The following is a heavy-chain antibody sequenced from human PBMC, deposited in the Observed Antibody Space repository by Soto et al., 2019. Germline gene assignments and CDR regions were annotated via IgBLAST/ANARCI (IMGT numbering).Heavy chain of an antibody. D-gene: IGHD3-22*01. Sequence: QVQLQESGPGLVKPSETLSLTCTVSGGSISSYYWSWIRQPPGKGLEWIGYIYYSGSTNYNPSLKSRVTLSVDTSKNQFSLKLSSVTAADTAVYYCARDYYDSSGYYDHYYYGMDVWGQGTTVTVSS. CDR2: IYYSGST. CDR1: GGSISSYY. V-gene: IGHV4-59*01. J-gene: IGHJ6*02. CDR3: ARDYYDSSGYYDHYYYGMDV.